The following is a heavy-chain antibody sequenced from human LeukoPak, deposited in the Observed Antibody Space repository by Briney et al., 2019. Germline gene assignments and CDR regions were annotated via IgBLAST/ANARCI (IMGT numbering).Heavy chain of an antibody. D-gene: IGHD6-6*01. Sequence: ASVKVSCKASGYTFTSYGISWVRQAPGQGLEWMGWISAYNGNTNYAQKLQGRVTMTTDTSTSTAYMELRSLRSDDTAVYYCARDLGIAARQASLNFDLWGRGTLVTVSS. V-gene: IGHV1-18*01. CDR3: ARDLGIAARQASLNFDL. J-gene: IGHJ2*01. CDR1: GYTFTSYG. CDR2: ISAYNGNT.